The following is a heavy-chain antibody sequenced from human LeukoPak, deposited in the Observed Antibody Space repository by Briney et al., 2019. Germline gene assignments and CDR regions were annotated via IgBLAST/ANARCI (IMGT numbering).Heavy chain of an antibody. Sequence: PSETLSLTCTVSGDSISSGDYYWSWIRQPAGKGLEWIGRISSSGSTNYNPSLKSRVTISVDTSKNQFSLKLSSVTAADTAVYYCARARIAVAGPFDYWGQGTLVTVSS. CDR1: GDSISSGDYY. CDR2: ISSSGST. CDR3: ARARIAVAGPFDY. J-gene: IGHJ4*02. D-gene: IGHD6-19*01. V-gene: IGHV4-61*02.